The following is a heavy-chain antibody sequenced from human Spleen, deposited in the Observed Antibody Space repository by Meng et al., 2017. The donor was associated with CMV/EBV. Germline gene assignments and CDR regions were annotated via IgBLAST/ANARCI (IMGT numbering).Heavy chain of an antibody. CDR3: VKGGGERVTFDAMDV. Sequence: GESLKISCEASIFSFDDCALSWVRQAPGKGLEWVSAVSGGGSTDYADSVKGRFTISRDNAKKTLSLQMDTLRTEDTALYYCVKGGGERVTFDAMDVWGQGTTVTVSS. CDR1: IFSFDDCA. J-gene: IGHJ6*02. CDR2: VSGGGST. D-gene: IGHD2-21*02. V-gene: IGHV3-23*01.